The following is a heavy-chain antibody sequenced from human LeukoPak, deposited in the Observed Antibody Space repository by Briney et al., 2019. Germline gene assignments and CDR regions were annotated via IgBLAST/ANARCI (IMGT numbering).Heavy chain of an antibody. V-gene: IGHV3-30-3*01. CDR3: ARESSGGGLDY. D-gene: IGHD3-10*01. J-gene: IGHJ4*02. Sequence: GRSLRVSCAASGFTFSSYAMHWVRQAPGKGLEWVAVISYDGSKKYYADSVKGRFTISRDNSKNTLCLQMNSLRAEDTAVYYCARESSGGGLDYWGQGTLVTVSS. CDR2: ISYDGSKK. CDR1: GFTFSSYA.